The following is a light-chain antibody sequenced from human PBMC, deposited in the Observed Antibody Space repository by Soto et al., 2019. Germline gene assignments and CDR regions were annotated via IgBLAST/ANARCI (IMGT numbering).Light chain of an antibody. J-gene: IGKJ1*01. CDR3: QQYNSYST. Sequence: DIQMTQSPSTLSASVGDRVTITCRASQSISSWLAWYQQKPGKAPNLLIYKASNLQSEVPSRFSGSGSGTEFTLTISSLQPDDFATYYCQQYNSYSTFGQGTKVEIK. V-gene: IGKV1-5*03. CDR2: KAS. CDR1: QSISSW.